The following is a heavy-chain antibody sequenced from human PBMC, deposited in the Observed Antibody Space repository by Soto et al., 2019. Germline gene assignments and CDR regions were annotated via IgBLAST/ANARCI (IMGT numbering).Heavy chain of an antibody. V-gene: IGHV3-33*05. J-gene: IGHJ4*02. CDR2: TSYDGSNN. CDR1: GFTFRSYV. CDR3: ARWGTTGGLDV. Sequence: QVHLVQSGGGVVQPGTSLRLSCVGSGFTFRSYVIHWVRQAPGKGLEWVALTSYDGSNNFYGDSVKGRLTISRHNSRNTVELQMDSLTFDDTALYYCARWGTTGGLDVWGQGNLVSVSS. D-gene: IGHD3-16*01.